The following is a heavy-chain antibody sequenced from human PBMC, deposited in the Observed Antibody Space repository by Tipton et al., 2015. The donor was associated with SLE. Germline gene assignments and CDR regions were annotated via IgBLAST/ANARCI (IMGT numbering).Heavy chain of an antibody. CDR2: INPNSGGT. CDR1: GYTFTGYY. D-gene: IGHD3-22*01. V-gene: IGHV1-2*02. CDR3: ARGPSYYDISGSLGL. Sequence: QSGAEVKKPGASVKVSCKASGYTFTGYYMHWVRQAPGQGLEWMGWINPNSGGTNYAQKFQGRVTMTRDTSISTANMELSSLRSEDTAVSYCARGPSYYDISGSLGLWGRGTLVTVSS. J-gene: IGHJ2*01.